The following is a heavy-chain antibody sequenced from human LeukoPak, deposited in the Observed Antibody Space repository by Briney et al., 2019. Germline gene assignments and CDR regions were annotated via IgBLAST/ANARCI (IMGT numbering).Heavy chain of an antibody. CDR1: GFTFTSYS. V-gene: IGHV3-23*01. D-gene: IGHD2-2*01. J-gene: IGHJ4*02. Sequence: GGSLRLSCAASGFTFTSYSMSWVRQAPGKGLEWVSGTSDRGDYTYYADSVKGRFTISRDNSKNTLYLQMNSLRAEDTAVYFCARDISIGFDYWGPGTLVTVSS. CDR2: TSDRGDYT. CDR3: ARDISIGFDY.